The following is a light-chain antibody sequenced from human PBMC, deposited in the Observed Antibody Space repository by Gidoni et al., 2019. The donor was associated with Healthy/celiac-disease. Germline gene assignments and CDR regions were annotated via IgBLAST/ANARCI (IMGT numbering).Light chain of an antibody. Sequence: SSELTQPPSVSVSPGQPASITCSGDKWGDKYACWYQQKPGPSPVLVIYQDSKRPSGIPERVSGSNSGNTATLTISGTQAMDEADYYCQAWDSSSYVVFGGGTKLTVL. J-gene: IGLJ2*01. CDR2: QDS. CDR3: QAWDSSSYVV. V-gene: IGLV3-1*01. CDR1: KWGDKY.